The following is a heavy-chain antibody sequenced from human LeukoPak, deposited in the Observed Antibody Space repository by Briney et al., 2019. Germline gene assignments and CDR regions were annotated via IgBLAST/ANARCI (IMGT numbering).Heavy chain of an antibody. CDR3: AREGGYCSGGSCYSLFYFDY. Sequence: PGGSLRLSCAASGFTFDNYGMSWVRQAPGKGLEWVANIKQDGSEKYYVDSVKGRFTISRDNAKNSLYLQMNSLRAEDTAVYYCAREGGYCSGGSCYSLFYFDYWGQGTLVTVSS. D-gene: IGHD2-15*01. CDR1: GFTFDNYG. J-gene: IGHJ4*02. V-gene: IGHV3-7*01. CDR2: IKQDGSEK.